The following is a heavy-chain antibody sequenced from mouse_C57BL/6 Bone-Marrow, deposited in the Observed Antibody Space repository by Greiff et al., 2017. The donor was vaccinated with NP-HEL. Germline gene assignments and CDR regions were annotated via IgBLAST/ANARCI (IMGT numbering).Heavy chain of an antibody. D-gene: IGHD2-3*01. V-gene: IGHV5-9-1*02. CDR3: TRDRWLLGYFDY. Sequence: SLGKRLEWVAYISSGGDYIYYADTVKGRFTISRDNARNTLYLQMSSLKSEDTAMYYCTRDRWLLGYFDYWGQGTTLTVSS. CDR2: ISSGGDYI. J-gene: IGHJ2*01.